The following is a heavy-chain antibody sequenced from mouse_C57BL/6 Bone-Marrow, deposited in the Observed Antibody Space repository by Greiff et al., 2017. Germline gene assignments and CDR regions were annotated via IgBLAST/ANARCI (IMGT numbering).Heavy chain of an antibody. CDR2: IYPRSGST. D-gene: IGHD4-1*01. Sequence: QVQLQQSGAELARPGASVKLSCKASGYTFTSYGISWVKQRTGQGLEWIGEIYPRSGSTYYNEKFKGKATLTADKSSSTAYLELRSLTSEDSAVYICARLTGTALGYWGQGTTLTVSS. J-gene: IGHJ2*01. V-gene: IGHV1-81*01. CDR3: ARLTGTALGY. CDR1: GYTFTSYG.